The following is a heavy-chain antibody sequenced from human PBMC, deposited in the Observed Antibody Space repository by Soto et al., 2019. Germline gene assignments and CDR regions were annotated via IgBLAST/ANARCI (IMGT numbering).Heavy chain of an antibody. J-gene: IGHJ5*02. D-gene: IGHD4-17*01. V-gene: IGHV3-23*01. CDR3: ACHGGYSS. Sequence: EVQLSESGGGLVQPGGSLRLSCAATGFNLRANGMSWFRQAPGKGLEWVSSFASGADDTWYADSLEGRFTISRDKSKNTMYLKMNSLRAEDTALYYCACHGGYSSLGQGTLVTVSS. CDR2: FASGADDT. CDR1: GFNLRANG.